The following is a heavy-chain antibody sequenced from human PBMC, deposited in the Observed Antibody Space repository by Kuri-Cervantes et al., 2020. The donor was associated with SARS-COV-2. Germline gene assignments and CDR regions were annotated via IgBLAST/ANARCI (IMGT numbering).Heavy chain of an antibody. V-gene: IGHV1-2*04. J-gene: IGHJ5*02. CDR2: IKSNSGGT. Sequence: ASVKVSCKASGYTSTGYYLHWVRQAPGQGLEWMGWIKSNSGGTNYAQNFQGWVTMTRDTSISTAHMELSSLRSEDTAVYYCARAKHSSYYYDSSGYYYNWFDPWGQGTLVTVSS. D-gene: IGHD3-22*01. CDR3: ARAKHSSYYYDSSGYYYNWFDP. CDR1: GYTSTGYY.